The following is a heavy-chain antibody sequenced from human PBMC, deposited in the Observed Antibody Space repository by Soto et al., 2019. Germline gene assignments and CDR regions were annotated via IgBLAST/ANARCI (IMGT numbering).Heavy chain of an antibody. V-gene: IGHV3-33*01. Sequence: SGGSLRLSCAASGFTFNNYGMHWVRQAPGKGLEWVAVIWYDGSHESYADSVKGRFTISRDNSKNTLYLQMNSLRAEETAVYYCARDRYSYDSRAYQGVDWYFDLWGRGTLVTVSS. CDR3: ARDRYSYDSRAYQGVDWYFDL. CDR2: IWYDGSHE. J-gene: IGHJ2*01. CDR1: GFTFNNYG. D-gene: IGHD3-22*01.